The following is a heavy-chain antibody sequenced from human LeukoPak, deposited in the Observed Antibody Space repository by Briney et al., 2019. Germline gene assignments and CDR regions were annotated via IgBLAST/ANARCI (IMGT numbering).Heavy chain of an antibody. CDR2: ISSSSSTI. CDR1: GFTFSSYS. V-gene: IGHV3-48*01. J-gene: IGHJ3*02. CDR3: AREMGASTEGSI. D-gene: IGHD2-2*01. Sequence: PGGSLRLSCEASGFTFSSYSMNLVRQAPGKGLEWVSYISSSSSTIYYADSVKGRFTISRDNAKNSLYLQMNSLRAEDTAVYYCAREMGASTEGSIWGQGTMVTVSS.